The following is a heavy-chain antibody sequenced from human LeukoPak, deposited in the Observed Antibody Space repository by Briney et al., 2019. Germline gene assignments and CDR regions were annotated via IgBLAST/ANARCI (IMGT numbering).Heavy chain of an antibody. CDR1: GFTFSSYA. J-gene: IGHJ6*02. D-gene: IGHD6-13*01. CDR3: AKLAAAGKYYYYGMDV. CDR2: ISGSGGST. V-gene: IGHV3-23*01. Sequence: GGSLRLSCAASGFTFSSYAMSWVRQAPGKGLEWVSAISGSGGSTYYADSVKGRFTISRDNSKNTLYLQMNSLRAEDTAVYYCAKLAAAGKYYYYGMDVWGQGTLVTVSS.